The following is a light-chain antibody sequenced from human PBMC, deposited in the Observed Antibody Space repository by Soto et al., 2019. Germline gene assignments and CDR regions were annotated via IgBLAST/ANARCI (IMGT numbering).Light chain of an antibody. CDR3: SSFASTHTYV. CDR1: SSDVGGYNY. CDR2: EVN. J-gene: IGLJ1*01. Sequence: QSVLTQPPSASGSPGQSVAISCTGTSSDVGGYNYVSWYQQHPGKAPKLLIYEVNNRPSGVSHRFSGSKSGNTASLTISGLQAEDEADYYCSSFASTHTYVFGTGTKVTVL. V-gene: IGLV2-8*01.